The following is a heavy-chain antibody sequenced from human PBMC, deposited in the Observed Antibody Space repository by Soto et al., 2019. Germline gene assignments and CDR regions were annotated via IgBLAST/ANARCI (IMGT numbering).Heavy chain of an antibody. V-gene: IGHV1-18*01. CDR3: ARDLTIVQATHPRLENYGMDV. Sequence: QVQLVQSAGEVKKPGASVKVSCKASGYSFTSYGISWVRRAPGQGLEWMGWISPYNGHTQFVERFQGRFTMTTDTSTTTAYMELRNLRSDDTAHYYCARDLTIVQATHPRLENYGMDVWGQGNTVIVSS. CDR1: GYSFTSYG. CDR2: ISPYNGHT. J-gene: IGHJ6*02. D-gene: IGHD3-3*01.